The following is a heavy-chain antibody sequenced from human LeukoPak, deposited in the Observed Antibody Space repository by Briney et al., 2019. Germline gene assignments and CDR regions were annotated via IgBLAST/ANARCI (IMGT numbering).Heavy chain of an antibody. Sequence: PGGSLRLSCAASGFTFSDYYMSWIRQAPGKGLEWVSYISSSGSTIYYADSVKGRFTISRDNAKNSLYLQMNSLRAEDTAVYYCARPGLRFSYEDYFDYWGQGTLVTVSS. CDR1: GFTFSDYY. CDR2: ISSSGSTI. V-gene: IGHV3-11*04. D-gene: IGHD4-17*01. CDR3: ARPGLRFSYEDYFDY. J-gene: IGHJ4*02.